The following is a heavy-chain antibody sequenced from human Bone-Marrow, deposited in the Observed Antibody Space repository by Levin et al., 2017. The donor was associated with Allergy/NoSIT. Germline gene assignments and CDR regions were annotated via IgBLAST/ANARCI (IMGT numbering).Heavy chain of an antibody. CDR1: GFTLSLYA. V-gene: IGHV3-30-3*01. CDR3: TRESDFYDSSRGGMDV. J-gene: IGHJ6*02. Sequence: GESLKISCATSGFTLSLYAMHWVRQSPGKGLEWVAVISRDGSQQYYADSVRGRFTISRDNFNNRVSVQMNSLRVEDTAVYYCTRESDFYDSSRGGMDVWGQGTTVTVS. D-gene: IGHD5/OR15-5a*01. CDR2: ISRDGSQQ.